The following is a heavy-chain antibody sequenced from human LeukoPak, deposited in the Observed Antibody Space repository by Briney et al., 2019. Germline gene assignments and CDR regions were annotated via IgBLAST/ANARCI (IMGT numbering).Heavy chain of an antibody. CDR3: ASGGQLLSYYYYMDV. J-gene: IGHJ6*03. CDR1: GFTFSSYR. Sequence: GGSLRLSCAASGFTFSSYRMHWVRQAPGKGLEWVAFIRYDGSNKYYADSVKGRFTISRDNSKNALYLQMNSLRAEDTAVYYCASGGQLLSYYYYMDVWGKGTTVTVSS. V-gene: IGHV3-30*02. D-gene: IGHD2-2*01. CDR2: IRYDGSNK.